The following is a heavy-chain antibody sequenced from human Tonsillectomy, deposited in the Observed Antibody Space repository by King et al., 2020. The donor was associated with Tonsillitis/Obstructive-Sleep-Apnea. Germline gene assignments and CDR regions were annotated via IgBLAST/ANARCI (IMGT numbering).Heavy chain of an antibody. CDR1: GDSISSSNW. CDR3: ARVGYCSSTSCYSEGGRPYNWFDP. D-gene: IGHD2-2*03. CDR2: IYHSGST. V-gene: IGHV4-4*02. Sequence: QLQESGPGLVKPSGTLSLTCAVSGDSISSSNWRSWVRRTPGKGLEWIGEIYHSGSTNYNPSLKSRVTISVDKSKNQFSLKLSSVTAADTAVYYCARVGYCSSTSCYSEGGRPYNWFDPWGQGTLVTVSS. J-gene: IGHJ5*02.